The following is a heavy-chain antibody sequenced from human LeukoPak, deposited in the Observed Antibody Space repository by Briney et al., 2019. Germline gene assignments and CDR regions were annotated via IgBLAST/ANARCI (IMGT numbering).Heavy chain of an antibody. CDR2: ISGSGGST. J-gene: IGHJ4*02. V-gene: IGHV3-23*01. CDR3: AKDDRAPAAMWNYFDY. CDR1: GFTFSSYA. D-gene: IGHD2-2*01. Sequence: GGSLRLSCAASGFTFSSYAISWVRQAPGKGLEWVSAISGSGGSTYYADSVKGRFTISRDNSKNTLYLQMNSLRAEDTAVYYCAKDDRAPAAMWNYFDYWGQGTLVTVSS.